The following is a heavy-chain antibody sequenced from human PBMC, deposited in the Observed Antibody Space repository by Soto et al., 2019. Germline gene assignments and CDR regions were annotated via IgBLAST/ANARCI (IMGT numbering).Heavy chain of an antibody. J-gene: IGHJ6*02. Sequence: QVQLQESGPGLVKPSQTLSLTCTVSGGSISSGGYYWSWIRQHPGKGLEWIGYIYYSGSTYYTPSLKGRVTISVDTSKNQFSLKLSSVTAADTAVYYCARDSTGDVSYYYYGMDVWGQGTTVTVSS. CDR1: GGSISSGGYY. CDR2: IYYSGST. V-gene: IGHV4-31*03. CDR3: ARDSTGDVSYYYYGMDV. D-gene: IGHD3-16*01.